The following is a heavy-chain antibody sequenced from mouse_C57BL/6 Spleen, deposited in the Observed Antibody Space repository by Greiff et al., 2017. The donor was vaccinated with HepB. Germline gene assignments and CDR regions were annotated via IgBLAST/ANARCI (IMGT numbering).Heavy chain of an antibody. J-gene: IGHJ2*01. D-gene: IGHD1-1*01. CDR2: IHPNSGST. Sequence: QVQLQQPGAELVKPGASVKLSCKASGYTFTSYWMHWVKQRPGQGLEWIGMIHPNSGSTNYNEKLKSKATLTVDKSSSTAYMQLSSLTSEDSAVYYCARGTTVVADYWGQGTTLTVSS. CDR3: ARGTTVVADY. CDR1: GYTFTSYW. V-gene: IGHV1-64*01.